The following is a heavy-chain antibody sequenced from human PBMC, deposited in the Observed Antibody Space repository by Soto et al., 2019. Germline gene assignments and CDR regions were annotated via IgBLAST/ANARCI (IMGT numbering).Heavy chain of an antibody. Sequence: PGGSLRLSCAASGFTFSSYAMHWVRQAPGKGLEWVAVISYDGSNKYYADSVKGRFTISRDNSKNTLYLQMNSLRAEDTAVYYCASGLIVVVTGYAFDIWGQGTMVTVS. CDR3: ASGLIVVVTGYAFDI. J-gene: IGHJ3*02. CDR2: ISYDGSNK. V-gene: IGHV3-30-3*01. D-gene: IGHD2-21*02. CDR1: GFTFSSYA.